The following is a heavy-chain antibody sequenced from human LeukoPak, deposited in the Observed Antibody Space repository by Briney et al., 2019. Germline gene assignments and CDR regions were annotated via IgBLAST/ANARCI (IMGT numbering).Heavy chain of an antibody. D-gene: IGHD3-10*01. CDR1: GFTFSSYG. CDR2: ISYDGSNK. J-gene: IGHJ4*02. CDR3: AKFLARRGYYFDY. V-gene: IGHV3-30*18. Sequence: GGSLRLSCAASGFTFSSYGMHWVRQAPGKGLEWVAVISYDGSNKYYADSVKGRFTISRDNSKNTLYLQMNSLRAEDTAVYYCAKFLARRGYYFDYWGQGTLVTVSS.